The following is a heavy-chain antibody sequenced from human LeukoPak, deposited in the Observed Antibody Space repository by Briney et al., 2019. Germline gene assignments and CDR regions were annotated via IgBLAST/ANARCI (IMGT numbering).Heavy chain of an antibody. CDR1: GFTVSSNY. D-gene: IGHD3-10*01. Sequence: GGSLRLSCVASGFTVSSNYMSWVRQAPGKGLEWVSVVCGGGSTFYADSVKGRFTISRDTSKNTLYLQMHGLRAEDTAVYYCARDSGVSNWYFDLWGRGTLVTVSP. CDR3: ARDSGVSNWYFDL. J-gene: IGHJ2*01. CDR2: VCGGGST. V-gene: IGHV3-53*01.